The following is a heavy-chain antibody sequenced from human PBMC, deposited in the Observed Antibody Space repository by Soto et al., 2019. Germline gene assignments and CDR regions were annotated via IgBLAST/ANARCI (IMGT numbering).Heavy chain of an antibody. Sequence: QVQLVESGGGVVQPGRSLRLSCAASGFTFSSYGMHWVRQAPGKGLEWVAVISYDGSNKYYADSVKGRFTISRDNSKNTLYLQMNSLRAEDTAVYYCATDLLVPGRAYGMDVWGQGTTVTVSS. CDR1: GFTFSSYG. J-gene: IGHJ6*02. CDR3: ATDLLVPGRAYGMDV. D-gene: IGHD2-8*02. V-gene: IGHV3-30*03. CDR2: ISYDGSNK.